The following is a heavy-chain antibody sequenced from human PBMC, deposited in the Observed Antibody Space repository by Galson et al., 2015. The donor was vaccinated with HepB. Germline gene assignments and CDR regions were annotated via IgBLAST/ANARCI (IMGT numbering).Heavy chain of an antibody. CDR1: GFTFSSYG. J-gene: IGHJ4*02. CDR2: IRYDGSNK. D-gene: IGHD3-16*01. CDR3: AKGGELALRYFDY. Sequence: SLRLSCAATGFTFSSYGMHWVRQAPGKGLEWVAFIRYDGSNKYYADSVKGRFTISRDNSKNTLYLQMNSLRAEDTAVYYCAKGGELALRYFDYWGQGTLVTVSS. V-gene: IGHV3-30*02.